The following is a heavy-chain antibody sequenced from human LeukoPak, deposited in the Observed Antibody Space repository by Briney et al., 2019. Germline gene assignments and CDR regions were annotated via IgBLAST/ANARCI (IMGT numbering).Heavy chain of an antibody. CDR3: ARDPLYGSGIGMDV. CDR1: GFTFSSYS. V-gene: IGHV3-21*01. J-gene: IGHJ6*02. CDR2: ISSSSSYI. D-gene: IGHD3-10*01. Sequence: PGGSLRLSCAASGFTFSSYSMNWVRQAPGKGLEWVSSISSSSSYIYYADSVKGRFTISRDNAKNSLYLQMNSLRAENTAVYYCARDPLYGSGIGMDVWGQGTTVTVSS.